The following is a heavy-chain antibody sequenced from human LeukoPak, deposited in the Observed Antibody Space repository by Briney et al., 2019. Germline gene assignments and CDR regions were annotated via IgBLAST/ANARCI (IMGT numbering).Heavy chain of an antibody. D-gene: IGHD3-22*01. Sequence: NPGGSLRLSCAASGFTFSSYSMNWVRQAPGKGLEWVSSISSSSSYIYYADSVKGRFTIFRDNAKNSLYLQMNSLRAEDTAVYYCARGGIVVPPDWGQRTLVTVSS. V-gene: IGHV3-21*01. CDR2: ISSSSSYI. CDR3: ARGGIVVPPD. J-gene: IGHJ4*02. CDR1: GFTFSSYS.